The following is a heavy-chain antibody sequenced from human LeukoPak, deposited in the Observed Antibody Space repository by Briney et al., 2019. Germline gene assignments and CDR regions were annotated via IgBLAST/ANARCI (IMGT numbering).Heavy chain of an antibody. CDR3: AGLVAAANYDTVTNGY. Sequence: PSETLSLTCAVYGGSFSGDYWSWIRQPPGKGLEWIGEINHSGSTNYNPSLKSRVTISVDTSKNQFSLKLSSVTAADTAVYYCAGLVAAANYDTVTNGYWGQGTLVTASS. V-gene: IGHV4-34*01. J-gene: IGHJ4*02. D-gene: IGHD2-2*01. CDR1: GGSFSGDY. CDR2: INHSGST.